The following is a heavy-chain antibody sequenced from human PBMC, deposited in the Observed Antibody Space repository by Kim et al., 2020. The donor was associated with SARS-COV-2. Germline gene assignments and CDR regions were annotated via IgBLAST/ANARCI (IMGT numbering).Heavy chain of an antibody. D-gene: IGHD3-22*01. CDR3: ARAVTYYYDSSGYHFDY. CDR1: GGSISSGGYY. J-gene: IGHJ4*02. CDR2: IYYTGST. V-gene: IGHV4-31*03. Sequence: SETLSLTCSVSGGSISSGGYYWNWIRQHPGKGLEWIGYIYYTGSTNYNPSLKSRLTISVDTSKNQFSLRLSSVTAADTAVYYCARAVTYYYDSSGYHFDYWGQGTLVTVSS.